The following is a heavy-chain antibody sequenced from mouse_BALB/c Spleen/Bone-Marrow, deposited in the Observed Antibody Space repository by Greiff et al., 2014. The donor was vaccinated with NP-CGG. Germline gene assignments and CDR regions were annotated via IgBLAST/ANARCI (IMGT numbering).Heavy chain of an antibody. V-gene: IGHV1-4*01. CDR2: INPSTGFT. CDR1: GYTFTTYT. Sequence: VQLQQSGAELARPGASVKMSCKASGYTFTTYTMHWVQQRPGQGLEWVGYINPSTGFTNYNQIFKDKATLAADKSSSTAYMHLSSLTSEDSAVYYCARGGFLLRSLALDYWGQGTSVTVSS. D-gene: IGHD1-1*01. CDR3: ARGGFLLRSLALDY. J-gene: IGHJ4*01.